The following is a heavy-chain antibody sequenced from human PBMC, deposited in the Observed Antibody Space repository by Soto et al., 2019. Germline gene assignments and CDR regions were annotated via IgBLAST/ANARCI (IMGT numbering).Heavy chain of an antibody. Sequence: PGPPSETLSLTCTVSGGSISSSSYYWGWIRQPPGKGLEWIGSIYYSGSTYYNPSLKSRVTISVDTSKNQFSLKLSSVTAADTAVYYCWYYDFWSGYGMDVWGQGTTVTVSS. CDR1: GGSISSSSYY. V-gene: IGHV4-39*01. D-gene: IGHD3-3*01. J-gene: IGHJ6*02. CDR3: WYYDFWSGYGMDV. CDR2: IYYSGST.